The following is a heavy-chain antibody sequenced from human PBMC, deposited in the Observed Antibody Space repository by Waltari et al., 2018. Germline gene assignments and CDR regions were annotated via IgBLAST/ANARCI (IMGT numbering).Heavy chain of an antibody. V-gene: IGHV3-53*02. Sequence: EVQLVETGGGLIQPGGSLRLSCAASGFTVSNTYLPWVRQAPGKGLEWVSLIYSGGITDYADSVKGRFTISRDNSKNTLYLQMNSLRPEDTAVYYCTRGSLDYWGQGTLVTVSS. CDR2: IYSGGIT. J-gene: IGHJ4*02. CDR1: GFTVSNTY. CDR3: TRGSLDY.